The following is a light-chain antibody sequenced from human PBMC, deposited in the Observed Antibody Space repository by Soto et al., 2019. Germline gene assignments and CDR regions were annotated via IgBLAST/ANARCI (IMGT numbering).Light chain of an antibody. CDR2: WAS. V-gene: IGKV4-1*01. J-gene: IGKJ1*01. CDR3: QQSYSIPWT. CDR1: QSVLYSSNNKNY. Sequence: DIVMTQSPDSLAVSLGERATINCKSSQSVLYSSNNKNYLAWYQQKPGQPPKLLIYWASTRESGVPDRFSGSGSGTDFTLTISSLQAEDFATYYCQQSYSIPWTFGQGTRVDIK.